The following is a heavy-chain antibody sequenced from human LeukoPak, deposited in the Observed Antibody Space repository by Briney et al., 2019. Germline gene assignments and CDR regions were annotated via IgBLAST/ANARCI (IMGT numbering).Heavy chain of an antibody. D-gene: IGHD6-13*01. J-gene: IGHJ3*02. CDR3: ARDRSQQLPNGDAFDI. Sequence: GASVTVSCTASEYRFTGYYMHWVRQAPGQGLEWMGWIDPNSGGTRYAQRFQGRVTMTRDTSITTAYMEVSRLRSDDTAVYYCARDRSQQLPNGDAFDIWGQGTLVTVSS. V-gene: IGHV1-2*02. CDR2: IDPNSGGT. CDR1: EYRFTGYY.